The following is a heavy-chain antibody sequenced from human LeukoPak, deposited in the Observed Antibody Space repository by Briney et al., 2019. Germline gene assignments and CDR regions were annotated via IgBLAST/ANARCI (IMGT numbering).Heavy chain of an antibody. CDR3: AKQGVWSSYYFDY. D-gene: IGHD3-3*01. CDR1: GFTFSSYA. CDR2: ISGNGGTS. Sequence: GGSLRLSCATSGFTFSSYAMSWVRQAPGKGLEWVSAISGNGGTSYYADSVKGRFTISRDNSKNTLYLQMNSLRAEDTAVYYCAKQGVWSSYYFDYWGQGTLVTVSS. J-gene: IGHJ4*02. V-gene: IGHV3-23*01.